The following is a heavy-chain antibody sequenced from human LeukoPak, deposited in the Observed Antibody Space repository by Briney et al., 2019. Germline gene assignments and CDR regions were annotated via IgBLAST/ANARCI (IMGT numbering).Heavy chain of an antibody. Sequence: PSGTLSLTCAVSGGSISSSNWWSWVRQPPGKGLEWIGEIYHSGSTNYNPSLKSRVTISVDKSKNQFSLKLSSVTAADTAVYYCARTHDYGDYPTTYFDYWGQGTLVTVSS. CDR3: ARTHDYGDYPTTYFDY. CDR1: GGSISSSNW. J-gene: IGHJ4*02. CDR2: IYHSGST. D-gene: IGHD4-17*01. V-gene: IGHV4-4*02.